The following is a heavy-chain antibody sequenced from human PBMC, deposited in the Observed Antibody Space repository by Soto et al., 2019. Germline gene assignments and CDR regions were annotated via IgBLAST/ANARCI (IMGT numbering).Heavy chain of an antibody. J-gene: IGHJ4*02. CDR2: ISAHNHNT. CDR1: GYTFTSYG. CDR3: ARGRYGDY. D-gene: IGHD4-17*01. V-gene: IGHV1-18*01. Sequence: QVHLVQSGAEVKKPGASVKVSCKGSGYTFTSYGISWVRQAPGQGLEWMGWISAHNHNTNYAQKPQGRVTVTTDTSTSTAYMELRSLRSDATAVDYCARGRYGDYWGQGTLVTVSS.